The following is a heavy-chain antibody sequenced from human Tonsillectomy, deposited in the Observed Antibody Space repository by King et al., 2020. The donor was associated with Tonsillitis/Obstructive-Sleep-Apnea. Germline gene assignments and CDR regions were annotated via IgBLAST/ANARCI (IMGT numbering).Heavy chain of an antibody. CDR3: ARESSSWEDFDY. V-gene: IGHV3-21*01. CDR2: ISSSSSYI. CDR1: GFTFSSYS. D-gene: IGHD6-13*01. J-gene: IGHJ4*02. Sequence: VQLVESGGGLVKPGGSLRLSCAASGFTFSSYSMNWVRQAPGKGLEWVSSISSSSSYIYYADSVKGRFTISRDNAKNSLYLQMNGLRAEDTAVYYCARESSSWEDFDYWGQGTLVTVSS.